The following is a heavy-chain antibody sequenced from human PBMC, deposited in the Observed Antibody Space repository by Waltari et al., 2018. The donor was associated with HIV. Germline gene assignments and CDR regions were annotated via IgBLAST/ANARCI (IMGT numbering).Heavy chain of an antibody. V-gene: IGHV3-74*01. CDR1: TFTFTSYW. CDR2: INSEGSST. D-gene: IGHD3-10*01. CDR3: ARAYYDSGSNWFDP. Sequence: QLVESGGGLVQPGGSLRLSCAAPTFTFTSYWMHWVRQAPGKGLVCVSRINSEGSSTSYADSVKGRFTISRDNAKNTLYLQMNSLKVEDTAVYYCARAYYDSGSNWFDPWGQGTLVTVSS. J-gene: IGHJ5*02.